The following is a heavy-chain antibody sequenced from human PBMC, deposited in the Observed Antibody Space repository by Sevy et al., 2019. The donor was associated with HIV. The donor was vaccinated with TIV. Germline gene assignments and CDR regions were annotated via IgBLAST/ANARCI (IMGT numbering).Heavy chain of an antibody. CDR2: VYPGDSDT. CDR1: GYSFANNW. D-gene: IGHD6-13*01. CDR3: ARLPVAAAGLYYFDY. V-gene: IGHV5-51*01. J-gene: IGHJ4*02. Sequence: GESLKISCKGSGYSFANNWIGWVRQMPGKGLEWMGIVYPGDSDTTYSPSFQGQVTISADKSISTAYLQWNSLKASDTAMYYCARLPVAAAGLYYFDYWGQGTLVTVSS.